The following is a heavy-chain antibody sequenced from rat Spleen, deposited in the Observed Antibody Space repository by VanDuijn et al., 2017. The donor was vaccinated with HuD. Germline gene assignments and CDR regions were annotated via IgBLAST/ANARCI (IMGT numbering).Heavy chain of an antibody. CDR2: ISPSGGST. D-gene: IGHD1-12*03. CDR3: TTGYYDGYYLVFDY. V-gene: IGHV5-19*01. J-gene: IGHJ2*01. CDR1: GFTFSNYG. Sequence: EVQLVESGGGLVQPGRSLKLSCVASGFTFSNYGMHWIRQAPTKGLEWVASISPSGGSTHYRDSVKGRFTISRDNAKSSLYLQMDSLRSEDTATYYCTTGYYDGYYLVFDYWGQGVMVTVSS.